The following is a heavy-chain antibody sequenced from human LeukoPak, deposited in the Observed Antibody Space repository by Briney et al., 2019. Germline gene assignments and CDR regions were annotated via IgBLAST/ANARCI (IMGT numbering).Heavy chain of an antibody. J-gene: IGHJ6*02. CDR2: IIPIFGTA. CDR3: ARLIEEWELLRRYYYYYYGMGV. V-gene: IGHV1-69*13. D-gene: IGHD1-26*01. CDR1: GGTFSSYA. Sequence: GASVKVSYKASGGTFSSYAISWVRQAPGQGLEWMGGIIPIFGTANYAQKFQGRVTITADESTSTAYMELSSLRSEDTAVYYCARLIEEWELLRRYYYYYYGMGVWGQGTTVTVSS.